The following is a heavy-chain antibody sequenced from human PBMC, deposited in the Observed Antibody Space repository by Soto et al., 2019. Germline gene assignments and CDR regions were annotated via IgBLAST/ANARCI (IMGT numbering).Heavy chain of an antibody. CDR2: MNPNSCNT. D-gene: IGHD3-3*01. CDR1: GYTFTSYD. J-gene: IGHJ6*02. Sequence: QVQLVQSGAEVKKPGASVKVSCKASGYTFTSYDINWVRQATGQGLEWMGWMNPNSCNTGYAQKFQGRVTMTRNTSIITAYMELSSLRSEDTAVYYCARPRSGSYYYGMDVWGQGTAVTVSS. V-gene: IGHV1-8*01. CDR3: ARPRSGSYYYGMDV.